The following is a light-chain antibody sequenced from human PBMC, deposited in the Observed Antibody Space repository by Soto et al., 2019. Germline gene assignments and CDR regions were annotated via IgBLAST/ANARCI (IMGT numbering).Light chain of an antibody. J-gene: IGKJ5*01. V-gene: IGKV1-5*03. CDR1: QSVSGW. CDR2: KAS. CDR3: QQYKDYPIT. Sequence: DIQMTQSPSTLSASVGDTVTVTCRASQSVSGWLAWYQQKPGKAPKLLIYKASTLKSGVPSRFSGSGSGTEFTLTISSLQPDDFASYYCQQYKDYPITFGQGTRLEIK.